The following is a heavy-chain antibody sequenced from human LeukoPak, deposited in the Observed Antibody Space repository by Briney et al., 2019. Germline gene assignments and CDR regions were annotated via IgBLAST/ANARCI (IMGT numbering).Heavy chain of an antibody. J-gene: IGHJ4*02. V-gene: IGHV3-23*01. CDR2: VGNVGNT. CDR1: GFTFSSYA. Sequence: PGGSLRLSCEASGFTFSSYAMSWVRQTPGKGLDWVSSVGNVGNTYYADSVKGRFTISRDESKHTAYLQMNSLRAEDTAVYYCAKRDSAYYFDYWGQGALVTVSS. D-gene: IGHD2-21*02. CDR3: AKRDSAYYFDY.